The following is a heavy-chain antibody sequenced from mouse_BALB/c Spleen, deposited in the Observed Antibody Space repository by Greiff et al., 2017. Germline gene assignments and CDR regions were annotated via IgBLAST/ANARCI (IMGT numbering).Heavy chain of an antibody. CDR1: GFTFSSYA. D-gene: IGHD1-1*01. CDR2: ISSGGST. V-gene: IGHV5-6-5*01. J-gene: IGHJ1*01. Sequence: EVQGVESGGGLVKPGGSLKLSCAASGFTFSSYAMSWVRQTPEKRLEWVASISSGGSTYYPDSVKGRFTISRDNARNILYLQMSSLRSEDTAMYYCARGNYYGSSIWYFDVWGAGTTVTVSS. CDR3: ARGNYYGSSIWYFDV.